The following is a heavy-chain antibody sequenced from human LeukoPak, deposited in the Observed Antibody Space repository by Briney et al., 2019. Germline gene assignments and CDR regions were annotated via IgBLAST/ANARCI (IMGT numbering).Heavy chain of an antibody. CDR3: AREEGLLEWSPLDY. V-gene: IGHV1-18*01. J-gene: IGHJ4*02. CDR1: GYTFTSYG. Sequence: ASVKVSCKASGYTFTSYGISWVRQAPGQGLEWMGWISAYNGNTNYAQKLQGRVTMTTDTSTSTAYMELRSLRSDDTAVYYCAREEGLLEWSPLDYWGQGTLVTVSS. CDR2: ISAYNGNT. D-gene: IGHD3-3*01.